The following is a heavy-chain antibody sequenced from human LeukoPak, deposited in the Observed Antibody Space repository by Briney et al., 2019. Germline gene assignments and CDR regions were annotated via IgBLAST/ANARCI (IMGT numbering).Heavy chain of an antibody. D-gene: IGHD5-24*01. CDR1: AASISSSSHH. CDR2: IYYGQTL. J-gene: IGHJ4*02. Sequence: SETLSLTCTISAASISSSSHHWGWIRQSPGKGQEWLGSIYYGQTLYYNPSLNSRVTISVVTSKDQLTLQLNSVTAADTAVYYCATGYGYNSYWGQRTLVTVSS. CDR3: ATGYGYNSY. V-gene: IGHV4-39*01.